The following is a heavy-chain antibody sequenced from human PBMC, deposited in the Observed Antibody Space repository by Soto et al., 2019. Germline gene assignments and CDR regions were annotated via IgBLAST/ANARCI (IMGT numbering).Heavy chain of an antibody. CDR1: GFTFSSYA. CDR2: ISSSGSST. V-gene: IGHV3-23*01. Sequence: GGSLRLSCAASGFTFSSYAMSWVRQAPGKGLEWVSAISSSGSSTYYADSVKGRFTISRDNSKNTMYLQMNSLRAEDTAVYYCAKRYCSSTSCYTRGYGAFDIWGQGTMVTVSS. D-gene: IGHD2-2*02. CDR3: AKRYCSSTSCYTRGYGAFDI. J-gene: IGHJ3*02.